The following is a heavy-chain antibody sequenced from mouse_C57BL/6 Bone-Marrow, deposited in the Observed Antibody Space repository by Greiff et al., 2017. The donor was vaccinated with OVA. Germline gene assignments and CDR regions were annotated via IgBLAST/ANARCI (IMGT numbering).Heavy chain of an antibody. CDR3: ARGGPNYGSSYDYAMDY. CDR1: GYTFTSYG. CDR2: IYPRSGNT. Sequence: QVQLQQSGAELARPGASVKLSCKASGYTFTSYGISWVKQRTGQGLEWIGEIYPRSGNTYYNEKFKGKATLTADKSSSTAYMELRSLTSEDSAVYFCARGGPNYGSSYDYAMDYWGQGTSVTGSS. V-gene: IGHV1-81*01. J-gene: IGHJ4*01. D-gene: IGHD1-1*01.